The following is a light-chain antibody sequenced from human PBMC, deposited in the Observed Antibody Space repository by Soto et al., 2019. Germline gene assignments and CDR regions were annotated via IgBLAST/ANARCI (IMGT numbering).Light chain of an antibody. Sequence: DIQLTQSPSFLSASVGDTVTITCRASQGISTYLAWYQQKPGKAPKNLIYGASTLQSGVPSRFSGSGSGTEFTLTISSLQPEDFATYYWQGHSTYPRTFGPGTKVEIK. J-gene: IGKJ1*01. V-gene: IGKV1-9*01. CDR2: GAS. CDR3: QGHSTYPRT. CDR1: QGISTY.